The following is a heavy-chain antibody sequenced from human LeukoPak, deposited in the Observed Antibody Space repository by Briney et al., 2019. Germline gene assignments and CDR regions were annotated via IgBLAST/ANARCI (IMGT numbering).Heavy chain of an antibody. CDR3: ARTLRIAAAGTLPFDY. CDR1: GFIFSSHH. Sequence: GGSLRLSCAASGFIFSSHHMHWVRQPPGKGLEWVSSISYDDSFIYYGNSMKGRFTISRDNAKNSLYLQMNSLRAEDTAVYYCARTLRIAAAGTLPFDYWGQGTLVIVSS. CDR2: ISYDDSFI. D-gene: IGHD6-13*01. J-gene: IGHJ4*02. V-gene: IGHV3-21*01.